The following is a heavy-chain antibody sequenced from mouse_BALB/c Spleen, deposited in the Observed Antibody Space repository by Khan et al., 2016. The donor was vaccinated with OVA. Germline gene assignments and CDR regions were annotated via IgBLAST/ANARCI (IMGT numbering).Heavy chain of an antibody. CDR2: LFYSGTT. V-gene: IGHV3-5*02. CDR1: DISITTGNYR. J-gene: IGHJ2*01. Sequence: EVKLLESGPGLVKPSQTVSLTCTVTDISITTGNYRWSWIRHFPGNKLEWIGYLFYSGTTTYNPSLTSRTSITRDTSKNRFFLEMNSLTTEDTATYYCARDGGGFDSYYFDYWGQGTILTVSS. CDR3: ARDGGGFDSYYFDY. D-gene: IGHD2-2*01.